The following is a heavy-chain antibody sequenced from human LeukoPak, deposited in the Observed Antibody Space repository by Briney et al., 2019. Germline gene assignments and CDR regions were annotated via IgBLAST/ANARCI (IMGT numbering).Heavy chain of an antibody. Sequence: GASVKVSCKASGGTFSSYAISWVRQAPGQGLEWMGGIIPIFGTAIYAQKFQGRVTMTEDTSTDTAYMGLSSLRSEDTAVYYCASPGIAAAYDYWGQGTLVTVSS. V-gene: IGHV1-69*06. D-gene: IGHD6-13*01. CDR2: IIPIFGTA. CDR3: ASPGIAAAYDY. J-gene: IGHJ4*02. CDR1: GGTFSSYA.